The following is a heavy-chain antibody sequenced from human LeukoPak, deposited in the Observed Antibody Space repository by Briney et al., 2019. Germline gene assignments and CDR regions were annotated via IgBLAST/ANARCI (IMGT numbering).Heavy chain of an antibody. CDR3: ARDRNSGSSLDI. V-gene: IGHV1-2*02. CDR2: IYPYSGDT. Sequence: VASVTVSCKASGYTFTGYYIHWVRQAPGQGLEWMGWIYPYSGDTNYAQNFQGRVTMTRDTSISTAYMELSSLKSDDTAVYYCARDRNSGSSLDIWGQGTMPTVSS. D-gene: IGHD6-6*01. J-gene: IGHJ3*02. CDR1: GYTFTGYY.